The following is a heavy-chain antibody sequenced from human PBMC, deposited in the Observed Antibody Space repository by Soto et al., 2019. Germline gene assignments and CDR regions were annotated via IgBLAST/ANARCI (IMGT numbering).Heavy chain of an antibody. CDR2: IYYTGST. CDR3: ARGGSYGHFFDY. CDR1: GVSMRPNY. D-gene: IGHD1-26*01. J-gene: IGHJ4*02. V-gene: IGHV4-59*01. Sequence: ETLSRTGTVCGVSMRPNYWTWIRQSPGKGLEWIGYIYYTGSTKYSPSLQSRVTISLDTSKNQFSLRLTSVTSADTALYYCARGGSYGHFFDYWGQAAHLTVSS.